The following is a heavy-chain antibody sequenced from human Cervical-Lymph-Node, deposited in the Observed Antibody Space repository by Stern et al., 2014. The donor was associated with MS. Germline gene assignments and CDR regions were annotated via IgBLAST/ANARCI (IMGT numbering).Heavy chain of an antibody. Sequence: MQLVESGGGVVQPGRSLRLSCAASGFIFRRYGMHWVRQAPGKGLEWVAVISYDGSNKYYADSVKGRFTISRDNTKNTLHLQMNSLRVEDTALYYCAKDMSPTGVYGLDVWGQGTTVTVSS. J-gene: IGHJ6*02. D-gene: IGHD1-1*01. V-gene: IGHV3-30*18. CDR3: AKDMSPTGVYGLDV. CDR1: GFIFRRYG. CDR2: ISYDGSNK.